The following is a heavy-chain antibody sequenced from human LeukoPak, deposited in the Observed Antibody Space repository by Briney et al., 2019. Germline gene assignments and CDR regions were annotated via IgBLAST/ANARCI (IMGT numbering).Heavy chain of an antibody. J-gene: IGHJ4*02. D-gene: IGHD5-12*01. CDR2: IYDDGST. CDR3: AKGFPYDSNRRAPY. V-gene: IGHV3-53*01. Sequence: GGSLRLSCVVSGLTVSRKFMNWVRQAPGKGLEWVSGIYDDGSTFYADSVKGRFTISRDNSKNTLYLQMNSLRAEDTAVYYCAKGFPYDSNRRAPYWGQGTLVTVSS. CDR1: GLTVSRKF.